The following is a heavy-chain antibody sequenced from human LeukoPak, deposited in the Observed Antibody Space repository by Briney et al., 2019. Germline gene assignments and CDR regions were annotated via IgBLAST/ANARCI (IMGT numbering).Heavy chain of an antibody. J-gene: IGHJ5*02. D-gene: IGHD4-17*01. CDR2: IYSTGSP. CDR1: GEPFTSASYY. Sequence: SETLSLTCTVSGEPFTSASYYWTWLRQPAGKGLEWFGQIYSTGSPKYNPSFKSRVPISVVPYQSQFFLDLHSVTDPDRVVLFCARAQGGLRNWFGPWGQRA. CDR3: ARAQGGLRNWFGP. V-gene: IGHV4-61*09.